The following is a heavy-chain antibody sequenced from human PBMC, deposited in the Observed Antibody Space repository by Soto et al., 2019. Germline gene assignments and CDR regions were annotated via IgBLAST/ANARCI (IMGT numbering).Heavy chain of an antibody. CDR3: AREGHHVVGPDAVSFDY. J-gene: IGHJ4*02. D-gene: IGHD2-2*01. V-gene: IGHV3-30*03. Sequence: VAVVSDDGDTTYYAESVKGRFTVSRDNSEDTLYLYMNDLRPEDTAVYYCAREGHHVVGPDAVSFDYWGRGTLVTVSS. CDR2: VSDDGDTT.